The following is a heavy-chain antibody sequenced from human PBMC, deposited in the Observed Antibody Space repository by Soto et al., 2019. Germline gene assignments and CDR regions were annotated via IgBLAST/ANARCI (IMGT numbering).Heavy chain of an antibody. CDR1: GFTFSSYA. D-gene: IGHD5-18*01. CDR3: AKAIVETAMPEFDY. Sequence: EVQLLESGGGLVQPGGSLRLSCAASGFTFSSYAMSWVRQAPGKGLEWVSAISGSGGSTYFADSVKGRFTISRANSKNTLYLQMNSLRAEDAAVYYCAKAIVETAMPEFDYWGQGTLVTVSS. J-gene: IGHJ4*02. V-gene: IGHV3-23*01. CDR2: ISGSGGST.